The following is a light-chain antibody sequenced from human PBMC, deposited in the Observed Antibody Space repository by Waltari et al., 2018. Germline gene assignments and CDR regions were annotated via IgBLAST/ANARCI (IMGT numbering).Light chain of an antibody. Sequence: NFMLTQPLSVSESPGKTVTISCTGSSGSIASTSVQWYQQRPGSVPTTLIYENNQRPSGVPDRFSGSIDSSSNSASLTISGLKTEDEADYYCQSYDSTIVVFGGGTRLTVL. CDR3: QSYDSTIVV. J-gene: IGLJ2*01. CDR1: SGSIASTS. V-gene: IGLV6-57*02. CDR2: ENN.